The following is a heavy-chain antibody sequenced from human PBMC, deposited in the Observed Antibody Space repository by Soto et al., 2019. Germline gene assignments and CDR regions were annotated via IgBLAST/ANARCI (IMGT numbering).Heavy chain of an antibody. J-gene: IGHJ4*02. V-gene: IGHV1-46*01. CDR3: ARVFSRSGGFSHFGY. CDR2: INPSSGST. CDR1: GYTFTSYY. Sequence: GASVKVSCKASGYTFTSYYMHWVRQAPGQGLEWMGIINPSSGSTSYAQKFQGRVTMTRDTSISTAYMELSRLRSDDTAVYYCARVFSRSGGFSHFGYWGQGTLVTVSS. D-gene: IGHD2-15*01.